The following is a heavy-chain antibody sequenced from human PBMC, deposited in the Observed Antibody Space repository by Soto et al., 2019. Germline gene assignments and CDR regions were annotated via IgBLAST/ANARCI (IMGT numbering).Heavy chain of an antibody. V-gene: IGHV1-46*01. J-gene: IGHJ4*02. CDR3: TAGSTVATVDYVDS. CDR2: IDPSGGST. D-gene: IGHD1-1*01. Sequence: QVQLVQSGAEVKKPGASVKVSCKASGYTVTRHYMHWVRQAPGQGLEWMGIIDPSGGSTTYAKKSHDTVTMTRSMTTRTVYMELISLRSDDTAIYYFTAGSTVATVDYVDSWGQGTRVTVSS. CDR1: GYTVTRHY.